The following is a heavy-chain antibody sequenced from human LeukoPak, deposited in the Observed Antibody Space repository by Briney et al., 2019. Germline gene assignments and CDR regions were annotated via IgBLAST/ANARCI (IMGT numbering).Heavy chain of an antibody. D-gene: IGHD5-12*01. CDR2: INHSGST. CDR3: ARERGYSGYDYQDFDY. CDR1: GGSFSGYY. V-gene: IGHV4-34*01. J-gene: IGHJ4*02. Sequence: KSSETLSLTCAVYGGSFSGYYWSWIRQPPGKGLEWIGEINHSGSTNYNPSLKSRVTISVDTSKNQFSLKLSSVPAADTAVYYCARERGYSGYDYQDFDYWGQGTLVTVSS.